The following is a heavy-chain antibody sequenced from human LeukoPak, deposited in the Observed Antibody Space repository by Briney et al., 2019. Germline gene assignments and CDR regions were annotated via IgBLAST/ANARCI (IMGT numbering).Heavy chain of an antibody. CDR1: GGSISSSN. Sequence: ETLSLTCAVSGGSISSSNWWSWVRQPPGKGLEWVSYISGSGTVIDYADSVKGRFTVSRDNAKNSVFLQMSSLRDDDTAVYYCARDDGGHGEYFDYWGQGTLVTVS. CDR2: ISGSGTVI. J-gene: IGHJ4*02. CDR3: ARDDGGHGEYFDY. D-gene: IGHD4-23*01. V-gene: IGHV3-48*02.